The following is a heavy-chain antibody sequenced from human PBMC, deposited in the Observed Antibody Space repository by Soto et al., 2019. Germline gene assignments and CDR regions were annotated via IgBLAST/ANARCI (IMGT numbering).Heavy chain of an antibody. CDR1: GFTFSSYG. V-gene: IGHV3-30*18. CDR2: ISYDGSKK. D-gene: IGHD3-10*01. J-gene: IGHJ4*02. CDR3: AKNSVPQGLRYYFDY. Sequence: QVQLVESGGGVVQPGRSLRLSCAASGFTFSSYGMHWVRQAPGKGLEWVAVISYDGSKKYYADSVKGRFTISRDNSKNTLYLQMNSLRAEDTAVYYCAKNSVPQGLRYYFDYWGQGTLVTVSS.